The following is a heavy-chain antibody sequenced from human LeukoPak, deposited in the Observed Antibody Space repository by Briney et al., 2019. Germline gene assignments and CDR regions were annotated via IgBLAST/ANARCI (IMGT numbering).Heavy chain of an antibody. Sequence: PGGSLRLSCAASGFTFSRYSMNWVRQAPGKGLEWVSSISSSSSFIYYADSVKGRFTISRDNAKNSLYLQMNSLRAEDTAVYYCARDPPLGSCSTISCPHLDHGRQGTLVTVSS. CDR2: ISSSSSFI. V-gene: IGHV3-21*01. CDR1: GFTFSRYS. CDR3: ARDPPLGSCSTISCPHLDH. D-gene: IGHD2-2*01. J-gene: IGHJ4*02.